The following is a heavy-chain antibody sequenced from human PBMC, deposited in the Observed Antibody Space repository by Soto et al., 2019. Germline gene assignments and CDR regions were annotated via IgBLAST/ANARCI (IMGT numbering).Heavy chain of an antibody. D-gene: IGHD3-3*01. V-gene: IGHV4-39*01. CDR1: GGSISSSSYY. J-gene: IGHJ4*02. CDR3: ASVDATIFGVVIIDY. CDR2: IYYSGST. Sequence: SETLSLTCTVSGGSISSSSYYWGWIRQPPGKGLEWIGSIYYSGSTYYNPSLKSRVTISVDTSKNQFSLKLSSVTAADTAVYYCASVDATIFGVVIIDYWGQGTLVTVSS.